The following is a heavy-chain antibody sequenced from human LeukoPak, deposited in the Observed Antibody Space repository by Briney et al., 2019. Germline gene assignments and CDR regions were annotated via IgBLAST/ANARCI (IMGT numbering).Heavy chain of an antibody. D-gene: IGHD3-10*01. V-gene: IGHV4-34*01. CDR3: AIYNGSGCYVDY. J-gene: IGHJ4*02. CDR1: GGSFSGYY. Sequence: PSETLSLTCAVYGGSFSGYYWSWIRQPPVKVLEWIGEINHSGSTNYNPSLKSRVTISVDTSKNQFSLKLSSVTAADTAVYYCAIYNGSGCYVDYWGQGTLVTVSS. CDR2: INHSGST.